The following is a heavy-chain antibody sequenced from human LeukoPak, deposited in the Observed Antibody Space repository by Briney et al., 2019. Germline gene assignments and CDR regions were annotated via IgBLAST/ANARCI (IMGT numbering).Heavy chain of an antibody. D-gene: IGHD2-15*01. Sequence: GGSLRLSCAASGFTVSSNYMSWVRQAPGKGLEWVSVIYSGGSTYYADSVKGRFTISRDNSKNTLYLQMNSLRAEDTAVYYCARDPGGYCSGGSCWEGGYFDYWGQGTLVTVFS. CDR2: IYSGGST. CDR1: GFTVSSNY. V-gene: IGHV3-53*01. J-gene: IGHJ4*02. CDR3: ARDPGGYCSGGSCWEGGYFDY.